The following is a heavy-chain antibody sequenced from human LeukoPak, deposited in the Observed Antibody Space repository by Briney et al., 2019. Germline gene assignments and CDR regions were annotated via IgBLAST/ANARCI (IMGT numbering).Heavy chain of an antibody. CDR1: GYTLTELS. J-gene: IGHJ4*02. CDR3: ATYSSSWTQFDY. CDR2: FDPEDDET. Sequence: GASVKVSCKVSGYTLTELSMHWVRQAPGKGLEWMGGFDPEDDETIYAQKFQGRVTMTEDTSTDTAYMELSSLRFEDTAVYYCATYSSSWTQFDYWGQGTLVTVSS. D-gene: IGHD6-13*01. V-gene: IGHV1-24*01.